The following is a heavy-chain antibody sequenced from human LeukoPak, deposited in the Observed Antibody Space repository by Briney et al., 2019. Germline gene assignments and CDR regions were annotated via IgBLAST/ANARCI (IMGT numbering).Heavy chain of an antibody. D-gene: IGHD2-8*01. CDR3: AGSGVGYCTNGVCFVDY. J-gene: IGHJ4*02. V-gene: IGHV3-53*01. CDR1: GFTVSSDS. CDR2: IYSGGST. Sequence: GGSLRLSCTVSGFTVSSDSMSWVRQAPGKGLEWVSFIYSGGSTGYADSVKGRFTISRDNAKNSLYLQMNSLRAEDTALYYCAGSGVGYCTNGVCFVDYWGQGTLVTVSS.